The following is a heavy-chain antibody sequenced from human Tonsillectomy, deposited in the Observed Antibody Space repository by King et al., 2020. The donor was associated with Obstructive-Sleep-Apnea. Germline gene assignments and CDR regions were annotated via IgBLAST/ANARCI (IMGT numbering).Heavy chain of an antibody. J-gene: IGHJ3*02. CDR2: IYYSGST. CDR1: GGSISSSTYY. D-gene: IGHD3-10*01. Sequence: LQLQESGPGLVKPSETLSLTCTVSGGSISSSTYYWGWIRQPPGKGLEWIGIIYYSGSTYYNPSLKSRVTISVDTSQNHFSLKLNSVTAADTAVYYCARAPDLVPSGSGNGDDAFDIWGQGTMVTVSS. V-gene: IGHV4-39*07. CDR3: ARAPDLVPSGSGNGDDAFDI.